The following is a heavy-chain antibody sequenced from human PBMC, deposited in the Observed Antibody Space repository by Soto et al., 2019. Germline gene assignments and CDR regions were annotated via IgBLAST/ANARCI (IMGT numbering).Heavy chain of an antibody. CDR2: MFHTGRV. V-gene: IGHV4-30-2*01. CDR3: ARGPYALDF. CDR1: GDSFSSAFYS. J-gene: IGHJ3*01. Sequence: QVQLQESGSGLVKPSQTLSLTCAVSGDSFSSAFYSWGWIRQPPGKALEWIGYMFHTGRVDYNPSLRSRVTISADMSKNQCSLRLTSVTAADTAVYYCARGPYALDFWGPGTMVTVSS.